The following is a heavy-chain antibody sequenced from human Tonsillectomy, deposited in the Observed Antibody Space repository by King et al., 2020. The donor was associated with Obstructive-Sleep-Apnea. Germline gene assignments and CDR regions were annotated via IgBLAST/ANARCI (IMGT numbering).Heavy chain of an antibody. J-gene: IGHJ4*02. D-gene: IGHD3-22*01. CDR2: IIPIFGTA. CDR3: ARSSEYYYDSSGYSVGY. V-gene: IGHV1-69*01. Sequence: QLVQSGAEVKKPGSSVKVSCKASGGTFSSYAISWVRQAPGQGLEWMGGIIPIFGTANYAQKFQGRVTITADESTSTAYMELGSLRSEDTAVYYCARSSEYYYDSSGYSVGYWGQGTLVTVSS. CDR1: GGTFSSYA.